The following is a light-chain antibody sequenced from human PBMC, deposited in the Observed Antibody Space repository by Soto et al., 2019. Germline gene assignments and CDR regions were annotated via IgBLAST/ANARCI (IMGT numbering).Light chain of an antibody. CDR3: QQHDKWPFT. CDR1: QSIRSN. J-gene: IGKJ2*01. Sequence: EIVMTQSPATLSVSPGERSTLSCRASQSIRSNLVWYRHKPGQAPSLLIYDASTRATGIPARFSGSGSGTEFTLTISSLQSEDFAIYYCQQHDKWPFTFGQGTKVDIK. CDR2: DAS. V-gene: IGKV3-15*01.